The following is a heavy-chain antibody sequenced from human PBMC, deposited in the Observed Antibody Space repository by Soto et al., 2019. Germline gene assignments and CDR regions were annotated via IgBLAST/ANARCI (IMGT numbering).Heavy chain of an antibody. Sequence: GESLKISCKGSGYSFTSYWISWVRQMPGKGLEWMGIIYPGDSDTRYSPSFQGQVTISADKSISTAYLQWSSLKASDTAMYYCARAYGSGSYYSPSPYYYYYGMDVWGQGTTVTVS. D-gene: IGHD3-10*01. CDR1: GYSFTSYW. CDR3: ARAYGSGSYYSPSPYYYYYGMDV. CDR2: IYPGDSDT. V-gene: IGHV5-51*01. J-gene: IGHJ6*02.